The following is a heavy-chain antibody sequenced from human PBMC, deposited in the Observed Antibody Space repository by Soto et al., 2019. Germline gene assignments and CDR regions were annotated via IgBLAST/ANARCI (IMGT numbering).Heavy chain of an antibody. CDR1: GFTFSSYA. D-gene: IGHD6-19*01. CDR3: AKDELVAGPLWDS. J-gene: IGHJ4*02. V-gene: IGHV3-23*01. CDR2: ISGSGGST. Sequence: EVQLLESGGGLVQPGGSLRLSCAASGFTFSSYAMSWVRQAPGKGVEWVSAISGSGGSTYYADSVKARFTISPENSKNTLYGQKNSPRAEDSAVYYCAKDELVAGPLWDSLGQGTLVTVSS.